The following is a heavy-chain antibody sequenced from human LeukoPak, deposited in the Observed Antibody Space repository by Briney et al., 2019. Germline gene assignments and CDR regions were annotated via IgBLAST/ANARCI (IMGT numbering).Heavy chain of an antibody. V-gene: IGHV3-23*01. J-gene: IGHJ4*02. Sequence: PGGSLRLSCAASGFTFSSYTINWVRQAPGKGLEWVSSISASGGSTYYADSVKGRFTISRDNPKSTLFLRMNSLRAEDTALYYCAKDIFGYCSSTSCSFDYWGQGTLVTVSS. CDR2: ISASGGST. D-gene: IGHD2-2*03. CDR3: AKDIFGYCSSTSCSFDY. CDR1: GFTFSSYT.